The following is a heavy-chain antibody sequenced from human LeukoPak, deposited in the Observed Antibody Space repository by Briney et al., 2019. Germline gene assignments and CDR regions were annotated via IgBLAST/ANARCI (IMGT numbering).Heavy chain of an antibody. CDR2: ISHTEGT. V-gene: IGHV4-34*01. J-gene: IGHJ4*02. Sequence: SETLSLTCDVFGVSINDYYWSWIRQSPGKGLEWIGEISHTEGTRYNPSLESRVTMSVGTSENQLSLKLIFVTAADTAVYYCARIRCGHSGSVCYNHWGLGTLVTVSS. D-gene: IGHD3-9*01. CDR1: GVSINDYY. CDR3: ARIRCGHSGSVCYNH.